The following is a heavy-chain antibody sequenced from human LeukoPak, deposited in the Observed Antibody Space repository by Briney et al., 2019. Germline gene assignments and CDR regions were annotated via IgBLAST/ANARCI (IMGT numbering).Heavy chain of an antibody. J-gene: IGHJ5*02. V-gene: IGHV3-7*04. D-gene: IGHD4-17*01. CDR2: IKQDGSEK. CDR3: ARDLSDYGRDNWFDP. Sequence: RTGGSLRLSCAASGFTFSSYWMSWVRQAPGKGLEWVANIKQDGSEKYYVDSVEGRFTISRDNAKNSLYLQMNSLRAEDTAVYYCARDLSDYGRDNWFDPWGQGTLVTVSS. CDR1: GFTFSSYW.